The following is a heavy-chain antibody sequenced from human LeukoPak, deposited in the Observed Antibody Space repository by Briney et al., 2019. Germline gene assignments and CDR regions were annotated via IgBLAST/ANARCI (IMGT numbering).Heavy chain of an antibody. CDR3: ARDGGLNPNFDY. Sequence: GGSLRLSCAASGFTFRNYWMGWVGQAPGKGGEGVANPKPDGSAAYYADSVRGRFTTSRDNANHFLYLQMNSLSAEDTAVYYCARDGGLNPNFDYWGQGTLVTVSS. J-gene: IGHJ4*02. V-gene: IGHV3-7*01. CDR2: PKPDGSAA. CDR1: GFTFRNYW. D-gene: IGHD2-15*01.